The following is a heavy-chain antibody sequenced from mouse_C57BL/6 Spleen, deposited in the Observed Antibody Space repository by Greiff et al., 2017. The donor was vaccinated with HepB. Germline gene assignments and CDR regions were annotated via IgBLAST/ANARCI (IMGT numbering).Heavy chain of an antibody. D-gene: IGHD2-3*01. CDR1: GYSFTGYY. J-gene: IGHJ3*01. CDR2: INPSTGGT. V-gene: IGHV1-42*01. CDR3: ARDGIYDGQTGFAY. Sequence: EVQLQQSGPELVKPGASVKISCKASGYSFTGYYMNWVKQSPEKSLEWIGEINPSTGGTTYNQKFKAKATLTVDKSSSTAYMQLKSLTSEDSAVYYCARDGIYDGQTGFAYWGQGTLVTVSA.